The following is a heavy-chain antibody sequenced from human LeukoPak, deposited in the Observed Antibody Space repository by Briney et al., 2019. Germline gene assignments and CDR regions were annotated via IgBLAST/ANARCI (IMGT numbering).Heavy chain of an antibody. CDR1: GSSITNTYY. V-gene: IGHV4-38-2*02. CDR2: VFQLQTVRI. J-gene: IGHJ4*02. Sequence: PSETLSLTCTVSGSSITNTYYWAWFRQPPGKGLEWIATVFQLQTVRIFSNPSLESRVTLSLDTSQNQFSLNLTSVTAADTALYFCARVLNVPKLIDSWGQGTLVTVSS. CDR3: ARVLNVPKLIDS. D-gene: IGHD3-16*01.